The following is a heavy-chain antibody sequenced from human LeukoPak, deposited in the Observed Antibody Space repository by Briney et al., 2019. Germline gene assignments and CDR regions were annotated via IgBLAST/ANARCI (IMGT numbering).Heavy chain of an antibody. CDR1: GYTFTGYY. V-gene: IGHV1-2*06. Sequence: ASVKVSCKASGYTFTGYYMHWVRQAPGQGLEWMGRINPNSGGTNYAQKFQGRVTMTRDTSISTAYMELSRLRSDDTAVYYCARDNERYSYGCYYYYMDVWGKGTTVTVSS. CDR2: INPNSGGT. J-gene: IGHJ6*03. D-gene: IGHD5-18*01. CDR3: ARDNERYSYGCYYYYMDV.